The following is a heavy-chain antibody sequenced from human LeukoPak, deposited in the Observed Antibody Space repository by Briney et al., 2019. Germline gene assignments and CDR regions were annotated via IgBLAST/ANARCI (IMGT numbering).Heavy chain of an antibody. Sequence: SETLSLTCTVSGGSISSSSYYWGWIRQPPGKGLEWIGSIYYSGSTYYNPSLKSRVTISVDTSENQFSLKLSSVTAADTAVYYCARDLSPASVPAVLMDVWGKGTTVTVSS. V-gene: IGHV4-39*07. CDR2: IYYSGST. D-gene: IGHD2-2*01. J-gene: IGHJ6*03. CDR3: ARDLSPASVPAVLMDV. CDR1: GGSISSSSYY.